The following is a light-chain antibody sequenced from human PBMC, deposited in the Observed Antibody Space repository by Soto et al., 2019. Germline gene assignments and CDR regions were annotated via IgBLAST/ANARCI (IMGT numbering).Light chain of an antibody. J-gene: IGKJ4*01. CDR3: QQYGSSPLT. V-gene: IGKV3-20*01. CDR2: GAS. Sequence: EIVLTQSPGTLSLSPGERATLSCRASQSVSSSYLAWYQQKPGQAPRLLIYGASSRATGIPDRFSGSGSGTDFTLTISRLEPEYVAVYYCQQYGSSPLTFGGGNKVEIK. CDR1: QSVSSSY.